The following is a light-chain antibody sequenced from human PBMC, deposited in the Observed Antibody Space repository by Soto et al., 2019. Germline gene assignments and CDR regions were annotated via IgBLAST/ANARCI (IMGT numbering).Light chain of an antibody. V-gene: IGLV2-14*03. Sequence: QSVLTQPASVSGSPGQSVTISCTGTSSGVGAYNYVSWYQQHPGKAPKLMIFEVRNRPSGVSNRFSGSKSGNTASLTISGLQAEDEADYYCSSYTGSTFVIFGGGTQLTVL. CDR1: SSGVGAYNY. CDR3: SSYTGSTFVI. J-gene: IGLJ2*01. CDR2: EVR.